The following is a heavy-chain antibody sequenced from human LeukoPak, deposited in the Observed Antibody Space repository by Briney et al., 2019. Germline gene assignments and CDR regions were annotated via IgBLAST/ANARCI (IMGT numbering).Heavy chain of an antibody. CDR2: IKEGGSEK. D-gene: IGHD3-9*01. J-gene: IGHJ4*02. CDR3: ATHGYSELRYFDWSTNE. Sequence: GGSLRLSCTASGFTFGDYSMIWVRQAPGKGLEGVANIKEGGSEKYYVDSVKGRFTISRDNAKKSLYLQMDSLRAEDTAVYYCATHGYSELRYFDWSTNEWGQGTLVTVSS. V-gene: IGHV3-7*01. CDR1: GFTFGDYS.